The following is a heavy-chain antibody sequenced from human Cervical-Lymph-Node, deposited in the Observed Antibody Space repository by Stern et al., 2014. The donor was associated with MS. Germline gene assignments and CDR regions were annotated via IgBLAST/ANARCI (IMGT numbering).Heavy chain of an antibody. D-gene: IGHD3-10*01. CDR1: GYSFTNYW. V-gene: IGHV5-51*01. CDR3: ARMWAVQGLRGNLPGYFQH. CDR2: LYPGDSDT. Sequence: EVQLVQSGAEVKKPGESLKISCKGSGYSFTNYWIGWVRQMPGKGLEWMGMLYPGDSDTSASPSFQGQVTIPADRSINTAYLQWSSLKASDTAMYYWARMWAVQGLRGNLPGYFQHWGQGTLVTVSS. J-gene: IGHJ1*01.